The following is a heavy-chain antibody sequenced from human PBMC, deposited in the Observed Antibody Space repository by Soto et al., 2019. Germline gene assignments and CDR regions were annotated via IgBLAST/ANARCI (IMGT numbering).Heavy chain of an antibody. V-gene: IGHV3-11*01. Sequence: PVGSLRLSCASSVFTFSDYYMSCIRHAPGKGLEWVSYISSSGSTIYYADSVKGRFTISRDNAKNSLYLQMNSLRAEDTAVYYCARGVHRSWYLGYYGMDVGGHGNTVTVS. CDR2: ISSSGSTI. CDR1: VFTFSDYY. D-gene: IGHD6-13*01. J-gene: IGHJ6*02. CDR3: ARGVHRSWYLGYYGMDV.